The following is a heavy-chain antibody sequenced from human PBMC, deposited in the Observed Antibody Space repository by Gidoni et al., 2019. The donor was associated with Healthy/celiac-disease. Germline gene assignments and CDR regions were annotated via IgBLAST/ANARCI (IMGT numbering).Heavy chain of an antibody. D-gene: IGHD3-22*01. CDR1: GFTLSNYG. J-gene: IGHJ4*02. CDR2: TWYDGSNR. CDR3: AKQLDYVDSSGLDY. Sequence: QVQLVESGGGVVQPGRSLRLSCAASGFTLSNYGMHWVRQAPGKGLEWVAVTWYDGSNRYYADSVKGRFTISRDTSKNTLYLQRNSLRAEDTAVYYCAKQLDYVDSSGLDYWGQGTLVTVSS. V-gene: IGHV3-33*06.